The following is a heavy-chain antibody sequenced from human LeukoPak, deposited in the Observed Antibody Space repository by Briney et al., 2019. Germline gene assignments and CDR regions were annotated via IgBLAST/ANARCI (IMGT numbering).Heavy chain of an antibody. V-gene: IGHV4-59*01. CDR3: AREDCSSTSCSRAFDI. Sequence: SETLSLTCTVSGGSISSYYWSWIRQPPGKGLEWIGYIYYSGSTNYNPSHKSRVTISVDTSKNQFSLKLSSVTAADTAVYYCAREDCSSTSCSRAFDIWGQGTMVTVSS. D-gene: IGHD2-2*01. J-gene: IGHJ3*02. CDR1: GGSISSYY. CDR2: IYYSGST.